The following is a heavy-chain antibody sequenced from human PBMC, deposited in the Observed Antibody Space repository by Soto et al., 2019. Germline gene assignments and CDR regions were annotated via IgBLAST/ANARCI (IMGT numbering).Heavy chain of an antibody. J-gene: IGHJ6*02. CDR1: GFTFSSYG. D-gene: IGHD3-10*01. CDR3: AKVFSFERGSGTRGHYYYYYGMDV. Sequence: GGSLRLSCAASGFTFSSYGMHWVRQAPGKGLEWVAVISYDGSNKYYADSVKGRFTISRDNSKNTLYLQMNSLRAEDTAVYYCAKVFSFERGSGTRGHYYYYYGMDVWGQGTTVTVSS. V-gene: IGHV3-30*18. CDR2: ISYDGSNK.